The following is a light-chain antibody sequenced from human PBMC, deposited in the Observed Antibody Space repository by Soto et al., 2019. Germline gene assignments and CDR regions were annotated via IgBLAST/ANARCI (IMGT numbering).Light chain of an antibody. CDR3: SLSGYV. Sequence: QSVLTQPPSVSEAPGQRVTISCTGSSSNIGAGYEAHWYQQVPGTAPKLLIYENNNRPSGVPDRFSGSKSGTSASLAITGLQAEDEAEYYSSLSGYVFGTGTQVTVL. CDR1: SSNIGAGYE. J-gene: IGLJ1*01. V-gene: IGLV1-40*01. CDR2: ENN.